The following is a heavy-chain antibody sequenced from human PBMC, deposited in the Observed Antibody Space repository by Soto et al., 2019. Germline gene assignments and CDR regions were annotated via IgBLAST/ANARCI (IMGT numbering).Heavy chain of an antibody. Sequence: GSLRLSCAASVFTFSSYAMHWVREAPGKGLEWVAVISYDGSNKYYADSVKGRFTISRDNSKNTLYLQMNSLRAEDTAVYYCARAPYDSSGYQDYWGQGTLVTVSS. CDR3: ARAPYDSSGYQDY. D-gene: IGHD3-22*01. V-gene: IGHV3-30-3*01. CDR1: VFTFSSYA. CDR2: ISYDGSNK. J-gene: IGHJ4*02.